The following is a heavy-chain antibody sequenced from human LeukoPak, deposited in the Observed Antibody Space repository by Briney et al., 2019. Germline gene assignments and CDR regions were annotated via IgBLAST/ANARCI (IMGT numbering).Heavy chain of an antibody. J-gene: IGHJ4*02. V-gene: IGHV4-59*12. D-gene: IGHD2-21*01. CDR1: GGSISSYY. CDR3: ARGTYCGSDCYSFEY. Sequence: SETLSLTCTVSGGSISSYYWSWIRQPPGKGLEWIGYIYYSGSTNYNPSLKNRVTISVDTSKNQFSLKLSSVTAADTAVYYCARGTYCGSDCYSFEYWGQGTLVTVSS. CDR2: IYYSGST.